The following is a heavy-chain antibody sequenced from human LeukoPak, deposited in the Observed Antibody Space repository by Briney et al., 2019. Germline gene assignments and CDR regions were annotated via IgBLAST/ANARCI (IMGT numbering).Heavy chain of an antibody. D-gene: IGHD6-13*01. CDR1: GFTFSDYW. CDR3: KSGGAAPGSFDN. J-gene: IGHJ4*02. Sequence: GGSLRLSCAASGFTFSDYWMSWMRQAPGKGLEWVADIKYDGDEEYYVDSVKGRFTISRDNAKNSLYLQLNSLRVEDTAVYYCKSGGAAPGSFDNWGQGTLVTVSS. CDR2: IKYDGDEE. V-gene: IGHV3-7*01.